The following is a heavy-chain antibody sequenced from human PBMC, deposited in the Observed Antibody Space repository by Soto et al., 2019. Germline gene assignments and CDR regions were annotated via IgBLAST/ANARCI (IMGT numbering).Heavy chain of an antibody. V-gene: IGHV1-69*13. D-gene: IGHD4-17*01. Sequence: FSEEVSSKXSGRTFSSYANSWVRQAHIQVLEWMGGIISIFGTANYAQKFQGRVTSTADESTSTAYMELSSLRSEDTAVYYCARLTTVTTTDYYYYYGMDVWGQGTTVTVSS. CDR2: IISIFGTA. CDR3: ARLTTVTTTDYYYYYGMDV. J-gene: IGHJ6*02. CDR1: GRTFSSYA.